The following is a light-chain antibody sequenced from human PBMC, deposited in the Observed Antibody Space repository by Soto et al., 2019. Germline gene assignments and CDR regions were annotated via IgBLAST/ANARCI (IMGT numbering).Light chain of an antibody. CDR3: QQYGSSPLT. J-gene: IGKJ4*01. Sequence: ENVLTQSPGTLSLSPGERATLSCRASQSVGNNFLAWYQQKPGRAPKLLICGASSRATGIPDRFSGSGSGTDFTLTSSRLEPEDFAVYYCQQYGSSPLTFGGGTKVEIK. CDR2: GAS. CDR1: QSVGNNF. V-gene: IGKV3-20*01.